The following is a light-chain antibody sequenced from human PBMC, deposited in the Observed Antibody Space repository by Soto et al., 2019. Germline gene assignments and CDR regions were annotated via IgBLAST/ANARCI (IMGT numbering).Light chain of an antibody. CDR1: QSVSSSY. J-gene: IGKJ2*01. Sequence: EIVLTQSPGTLSLSPGERATLSCRASQSVSSSYLAWYQQKPGQAPRLLIYGASSRATSIPDRLSGSGSGTDLTLTISRLEPEDFPVYYCQQYGSSPSTFGQGTKLEIK. CDR2: GAS. V-gene: IGKV3-20*01. CDR3: QQYGSSPST.